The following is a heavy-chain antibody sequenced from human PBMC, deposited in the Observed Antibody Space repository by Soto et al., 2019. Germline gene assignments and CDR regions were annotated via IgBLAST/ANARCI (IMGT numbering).Heavy chain of an antibody. D-gene: IGHD6-25*01. J-gene: IGHJ4*02. CDR1: GFSFSSYG. CDR3: VTCSSFAAAADADFGC. Sequence: QVQLVESGGGVVQPGRSLRLSCAASGFSFSSYGMHCVRQAPGTRLHWVALIWYDGSNKYYPDSVKGRFTISRDNTEKTLWVPMRRLGFNYRTMDYLVTCSSFAAAADADFGCWYQGTLVTVSS. V-gene: IGHV3-33*01. CDR2: IWYDGSNK.